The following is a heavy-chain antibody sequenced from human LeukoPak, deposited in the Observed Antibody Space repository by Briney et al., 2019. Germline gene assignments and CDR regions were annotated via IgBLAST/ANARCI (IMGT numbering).Heavy chain of an antibody. J-gene: IGHJ4*02. CDR3: TRDPSNSGSYSRLDY. CDR1: GFTFNTYT. Sequence: PGGSLRLSCAASGFTFNTYTMNWVRQAPGKGLEWVSSISSGTSYIYYADSVKGRFTISRDNAKNSLYLQMNSLRAEDTALYYCTRDPSNSGSYSRLDYWGQGTLVTVSS. D-gene: IGHD1-26*01. V-gene: IGHV3-21*01. CDR2: ISSGTSYI.